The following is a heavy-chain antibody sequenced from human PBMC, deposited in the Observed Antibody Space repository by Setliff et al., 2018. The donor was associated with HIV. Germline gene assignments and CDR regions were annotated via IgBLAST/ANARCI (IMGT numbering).Heavy chain of an antibody. J-gene: IGHJ4*02. V-gene: IGHV4-59*01. CDR3: ARCNPDYDILTGFWSPSFDY. CDR1: GDSISSYY. CDR2: IYYSGST. D-gene: IGHD3-9*01. Sequence: NPSETLSLTCTVSGDSISSYYWTWIRQPPGKGLDWLGNIYYSGSTNFNPSLKGRVTISLDSSKTQFSLKLHSVTAAATAIYYCARCNPDYDILTGFWSPSFDYWGRGTLVTVSS.